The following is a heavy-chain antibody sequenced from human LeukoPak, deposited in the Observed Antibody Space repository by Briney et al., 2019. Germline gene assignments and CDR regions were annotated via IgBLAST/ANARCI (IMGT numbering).Heavy chain of an antibody. Sequence: PGGSLRLSCAASGFTFSSYAMNWVRQAPGKGLQWVSSISDSGDSTYYADSVKGRFTISRDTSKNTLFLQMNSLRAEDTALYYCAKRGVELVGDYHYYYYPAVWSKGTTVTV. CDR2: ISDSGDST. CDR3: AKRGVELVGDYHYYYYPAV. D-gene: IGHD2-15*01. CDR1: GFTFSSYA. J-gene: IGHJ6*03. V-gene: IGHV3-23*01.